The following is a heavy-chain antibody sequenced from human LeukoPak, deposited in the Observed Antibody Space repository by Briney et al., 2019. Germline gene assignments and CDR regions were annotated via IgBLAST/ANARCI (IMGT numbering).Heavy chain of an antibody. CDR2: ISSSSSTI. CDR1: GFTFSSYS. Sequence: GGSLRLSCAASGFTFSSYSMNWVRQAPGKGLEGVSYISSSSSTIYYADSVKGRFTISRDNAKNSMYLKMNSLRDEDTAVYYCARVHPGDYGDYSFIDLWGRGTLVTVSS. D-gene: IGHD4-17*01. J-gene: IGHJ2*01. V-gene: IGHV3-48*02. CDR3: ARVHPGDYGDYSFIDL.